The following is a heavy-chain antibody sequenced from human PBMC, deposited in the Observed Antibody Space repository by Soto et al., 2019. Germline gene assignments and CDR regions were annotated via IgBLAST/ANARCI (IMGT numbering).Heavy chain of an antibody. Sequence: ASCGVSVYIYAMPGARKTPGKGLEWVAVISYDGSNKYYADSVKGRFTISRDNSKNTLYLQMNSLRAEDTAVYYCAREIGPNAGGAFDIWGEGIMVTVSS. J-gene: IGHJ3*02. D-gene: IGHD3-16*01. CDR1: GVSVYIYA. CDR2: ISYDGSNK. CDR3: AREIGPNAGGAFDI. V-gene: IGHV3-30-3*01.